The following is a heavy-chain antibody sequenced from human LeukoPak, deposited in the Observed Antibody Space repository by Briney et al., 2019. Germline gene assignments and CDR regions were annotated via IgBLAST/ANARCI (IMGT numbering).Heavy chain of an antibody. CDR2: ISYAGTNK. J-gene: IGHJ4*02. V-gene: IGHV3-30*18. D-gene: IGHD3-3*01. Sequence: GGSLRLSCVASGFTFSSYAMNWVRQAPGKGLEWVAVISYAGTNKYYADSVKGRFTISRDNSKNTLYLQMNSLRAEDTAVYYCAKGGDDFWSGSNYWGQGTLVTVSS. CDR1: GFTFSSYA. CDR3: AKGGDDFWSGSNY.